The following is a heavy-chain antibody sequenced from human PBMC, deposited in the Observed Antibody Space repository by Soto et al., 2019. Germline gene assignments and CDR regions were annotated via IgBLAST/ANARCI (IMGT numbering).Heavy chain of an antibody. CDR3: SRFGAYVIH. Sequence: QVQLVQSGPELKKPGASVKVSCKASGYTFTSYGISWVRQAPGQGLEWMGRINANNGETDYRQKFQGRITLTADASTDTVYMYLRNLTTYYTGFHYCSRFGAYVIHWGQGTQITVSS. V-gene: IGHV1-18*04. CDR1: GYTFTSYG. CDR2: INANNGET. D-gene: IGHD2-21*01. J-gene: IGHJ4*02.